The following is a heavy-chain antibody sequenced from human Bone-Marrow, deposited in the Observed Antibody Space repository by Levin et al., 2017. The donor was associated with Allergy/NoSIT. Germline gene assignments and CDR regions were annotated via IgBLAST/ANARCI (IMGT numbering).Heavy chain of an antibody. CDR2: INPNSGDT. Sequence: ASVKVSCKASGYTFTDYFIHWVRLAPGQGLEWMGWINPNSGDTDSSQNFQGTVTMTRDTSISTAYMEVTSLTSNDTALYYCARISSAALDMWGQGTVVTVSS. CDR3: ARISSAALDM. D-gene: IGHD6-19*01. CDR1: GYTFTDYF. J-gene: IGHJ3*02. V-gene: IGHV1-2*02.